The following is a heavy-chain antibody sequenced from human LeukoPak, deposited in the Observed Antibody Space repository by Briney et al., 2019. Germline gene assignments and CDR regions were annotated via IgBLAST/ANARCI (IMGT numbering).Heavy chain of an antibody. V-gene: IGHV1-18*01. CDR2: ISAYNGNT. D-gene: IGHD6-13*01. CDR3: ARDLAAGGTSTSVY. Sequence: ASVKVSCKDSGCTFTSYGISWVRQAPGQGLEWMAWISAYNGNTNYAQKLQGRVTMTTDTSTSTAYMELRSLRSDDTAVYYCARDLAAGGTSTSVYWGQRTLVTVSS. J-gene: IGHJ4*02. CDR1: GCTFTSYG.